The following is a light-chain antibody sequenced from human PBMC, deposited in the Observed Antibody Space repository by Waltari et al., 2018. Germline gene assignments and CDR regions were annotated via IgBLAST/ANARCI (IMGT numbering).Light chain of an antibody. CDR3: MQTLQSPVT. V-gene: IGKV2-28*01. J-gene: IGKJ5*01. Sequence: DIVMTQSPLSLPVTPGEPASISCRSSQGLLHTNGFHYLEWYLQRPGQSPQLLIYLGTNRASGVPDRFSGRRSGTDFTLKISSVEAEDVGVYYCMQTLQSPVTFGQGTRLEIK. CDR2: LGT. CDR1: QGLLHTNGFHY.